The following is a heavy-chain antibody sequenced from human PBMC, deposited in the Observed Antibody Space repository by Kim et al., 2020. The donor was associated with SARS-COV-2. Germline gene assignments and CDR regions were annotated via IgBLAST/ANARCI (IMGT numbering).Heavy chain of an antibody. V-gene: IGHV1-69*13. CDR2: IIPIFGTA. J-gene: IGHJ4*02. D-gene: IGHD3-22*01. Sequence: SVKVSCKASGGTFSSYAISWVRQAPGQGLEWMGGIIPIFGTANYAQKFQGRVTITADESTSTAYMELSSLRSEDTAVYYCARVGVGPNYDSSGYYPYYFDYWGQGTLVTVSS. CDR3: ARVGVGPNYDSSGYYPYYFDY. CDR1: GGTFSSYA.